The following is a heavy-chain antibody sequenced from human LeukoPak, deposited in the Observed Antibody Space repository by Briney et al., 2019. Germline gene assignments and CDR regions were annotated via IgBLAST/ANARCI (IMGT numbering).Heavy chain of an antibody. CDR3: AKVSRTNHDNFFDY. CDR2: INEGGSDK. V-gene: IGHV3-7*01. J-gene: IGHJ4*02. CDR1: GFTFSNTW. D-gene: IGHD1-14*01. Sequence: GGSLRLSCAASGFTFSNTWMAWLRQAPGKGLQWVAHINEGGSDKDYVDSVKGRFTISRDNAKNSLYLQMNSLGAEDTAVYYCAKVSRTNHDNFFDYWGQGTLVTVSS.